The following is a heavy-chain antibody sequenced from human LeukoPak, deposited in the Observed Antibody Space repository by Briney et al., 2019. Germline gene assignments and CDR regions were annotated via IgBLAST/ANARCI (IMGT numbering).Heavy chain of an antibody. J-gene: IGHJ3*02. D-gene: IGHD6-13*01. CDR1: GGSISSSSYY. Sequence: SETLSPTCTVSGGSISSSSYYWGWIRQPPGKGLEWIGSIYYSGSTYYNPSLKSRVTISVDTSKNQFSLKLSSVTAADTAVYYCARLSRWIHAFDIWGQGTMVTVSS. CDR3: ARLSRWIHAFDI. V-gene: IGHV4-39*01. CDR2: IYYSGST.